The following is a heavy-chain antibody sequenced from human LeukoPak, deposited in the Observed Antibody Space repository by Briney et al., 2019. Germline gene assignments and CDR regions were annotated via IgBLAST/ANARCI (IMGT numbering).Heavy chain of an antibody. Sequence: PSETLSLTCTVSGGSISSSRYYWGWIRQPPGKGLEWIGSNYSGTTYYNPSLKSQVTMSVDTSKNQFSLKLSSVTAADTAVYYCSTNLVGATIFWFGYWGQGTLVTVSS. CDR3: STNLVGATIFWFGY. D-gene: IGHD1-26*01. CDR2: NYSGTT. V-gene: IGHV4-39*01. J-gene: IGHJ4*02. CDR1: GGSISSSRYY.